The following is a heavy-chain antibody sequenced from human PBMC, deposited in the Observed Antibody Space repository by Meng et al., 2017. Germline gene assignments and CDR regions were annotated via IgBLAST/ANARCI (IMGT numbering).Heavy chain of an antibody. CDR3: AHRREYHGLPKDLDY. CDR2: IYWDDDK. D-gene: IGHD3-10*01. V-gene: IGHV2-5*02. Sequence: SKESAPTRCKTKPPPTLTCPFSAFSLGTSGVGVCWISQLPGKALEWLALIYWDDDKRYSPSLKSRLTIHKDTYNDQPALKTNKMDAVDTATYFCAHRREYHGLPKDLDYWGQGTLVTVSS. J-gene: IGHJ4*02. CDR1: AFSLGTSGVG.